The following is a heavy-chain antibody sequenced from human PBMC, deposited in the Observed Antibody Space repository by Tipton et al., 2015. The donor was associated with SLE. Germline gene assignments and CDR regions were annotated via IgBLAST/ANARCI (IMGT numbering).Heavy chain of an antibody. CDR3: ATSRIPVAGGGFDY. D-gene: IGHD6-19*01. CDR1: GVSINSNNW. V-gene: IGHV4-4*02. J-gene: IGHJ4*02. Sequence: TLSLTCAVSGVSINSNNWWSWVRQPPGKGLEWIGEIYHTASANYNPSLESRVTLSVDKSKNQFSLRLRSVTAADTAVYYCATSRIPVAGGGFDYWGQGTLVTVSS. CDR2: IYHTASA.